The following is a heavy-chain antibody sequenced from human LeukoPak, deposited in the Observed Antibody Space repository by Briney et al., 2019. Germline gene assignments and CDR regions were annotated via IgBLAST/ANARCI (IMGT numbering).Heavy chain of an antibody. V-gene: IGHV1-18*01. D-gene: IGHD3-3*01. CDR2: ISAYNGTT. Sequence: ASVKVSCKASGYTITSHAISWVGQAPGQGLDWTGWISAYNGTTNYAQNLQGRATMTTHPSTSTAPLTWRGLTCDPTAVYYCTRDGIETYYDFWGGYYSSSRNWFDPWGQGTLVTVSS. J-gene: IGHJ5*02. CDR1: GYTITSHA. CDR3: TRDGIETYYDFWGGYYSSSRNWFDP.